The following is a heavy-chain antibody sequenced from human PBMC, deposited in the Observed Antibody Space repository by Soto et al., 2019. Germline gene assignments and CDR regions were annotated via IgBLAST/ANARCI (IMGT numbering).Heavy chain of an antibody. CDR3: ARGAMANFDY. J-gene: IGHJ4*02. Sequence: SVKVSCKASGGTFGSQGIAWVRQAPGQGLEWMGGFIAMLGTPTYAKKVQGRAMISADESLTSSYLELRSLRSEDTGVYFCARGAMANFDYWGQGTVVTVSS. D-gene: IGHD5-18*01. V-gene: IGHV1-69*13. CDR2: FIAMLGTP. CDR1: GGTFGSQG.